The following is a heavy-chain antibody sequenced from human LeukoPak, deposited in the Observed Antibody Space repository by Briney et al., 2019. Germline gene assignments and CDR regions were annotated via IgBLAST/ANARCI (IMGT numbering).Heavy chain of an antibody. V-gene: IGHV1-8*03. CDR2: MNPNSGNT. D-gene: IGHD3-3*01. CDR1: GYTFTSYD. J-gene: IGHJ6*03. CDR3: ARGVTRYSYYYMDV. Sequence: ASVKVSCKASGYTFTSYDINWVRQATGQGLEWMGWMNPNSGNTGYAQKFQGRVTITRNTSISTAYMELSSLRSEDTAVYYCARGVTRYSYYYMDVWGKGATVTVSS.